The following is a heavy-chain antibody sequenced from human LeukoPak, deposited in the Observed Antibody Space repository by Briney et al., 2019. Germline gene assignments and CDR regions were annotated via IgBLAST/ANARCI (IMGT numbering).Heavy chain of an antibody. J-gene: IGHJ6*02. Sequence: SETLSLTCTVSGGSISSSSYYWGWIRQPPGKGLEWIGSIYYSGSTYYNPSLKSRVTISVDTSKNQFSLKLSSVTAADTAVYYCARAPTYDDILTGFMDVWGRGTTVTVSS. D-gene: IGHD3-9*01. CDR3: ARAPTYDDILTGFMDV. CDR1: GGSISSSSYY. CDR2: IYYSGST. V-gene: IGHV4-39*01.